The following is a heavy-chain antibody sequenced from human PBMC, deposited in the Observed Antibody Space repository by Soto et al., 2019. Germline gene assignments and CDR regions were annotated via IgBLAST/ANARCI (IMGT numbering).Heavy chain of an antibody. V-gene: IGHV4-39*01. CDR2: IYYSGST. Sequence: SETLSLTCTVSGGSISSSSYYWGWIRQPPGKGLEWIGSIYYSGSTYYNPSLKSRVTISVDTSKNQFSLKLSSVTAADTAVYYCARQGKADILTGYYWPNWFDPWGQGTLVTVSS. CDR1: GGSISSSSYY. CDR3: ARQGKADILTGYYWPNWFDP. D-gene: IGHD3-9*01. J-gene: IGHJ5*02.